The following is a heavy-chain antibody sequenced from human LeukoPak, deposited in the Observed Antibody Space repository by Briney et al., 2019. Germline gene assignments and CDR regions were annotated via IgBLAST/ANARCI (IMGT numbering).Heavy chain of an antibody. CDR2: ISYIGST. CDR1: DDSFSSHY. CDR3: ARDLVTVTKGFDI. Sequence: SETLSLTCAVSDDSFSSHYWTWIRQPPGKGLEWIGYISYIGSTNYNPSLKSRVTISIDTSKNQFSLKLSSVAAADTAVYYCARDLVTVTKGFDIWGQGTMVSVS. V-gene: IGHV4-59*11. J-gene: IGHJ3*02. D-gene: IGHD4-17*01.